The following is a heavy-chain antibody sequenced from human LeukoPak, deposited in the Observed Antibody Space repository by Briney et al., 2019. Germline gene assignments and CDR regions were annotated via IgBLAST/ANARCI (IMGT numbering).Heavy chain of an antibody. J-gene: IGHJ4*02. D-gene: IGHD3-10*01. CDR3: GNYGSGSVTVDY. CDR1: GGSISSYY. V-gene: IGHV4-39*01. Sequence: SETLSLTCTVSGGSISSYYWGWIRQPPGKGLEWIGSFSYSGSTFYNPSLRSRVTISVDTSKNQLSLKLSSVTAADTAVYYCGNYGSGSVTVDYWGQGTLVAVSS. CDR2: FSYSGST.